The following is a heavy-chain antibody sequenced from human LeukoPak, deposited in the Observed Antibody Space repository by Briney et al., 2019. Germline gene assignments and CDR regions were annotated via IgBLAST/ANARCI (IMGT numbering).Heavy chain of an antibody. CDR1: GGSISSSSYY. CDR3: ARMGSGMGRSYQYNWFDP. Sequence: PSETLSLTCTVSGGSISSSSYYWGWIRQPPGKGLEWIGSIYYSGSTYYNPSLKSRVTISVDTSKNQFSLKLSSVTAADTAVYYCARMGSGMGRSYQYNWFDPWGQGTLVTVSS. V-gene: IGHV4-39*07. J-gene: IGHJ5*02. D-gene: IGHD3-10*01. CDR2: IYYSGST.